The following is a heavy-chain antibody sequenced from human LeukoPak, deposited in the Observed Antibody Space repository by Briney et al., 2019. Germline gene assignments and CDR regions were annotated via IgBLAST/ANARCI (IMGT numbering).Heavy chain of an antibody. CDR3: ARDGERYCSSTSCFSLKNYYYMDV. D-gene: IGHD2-2*01. Sequence: PGGSLRLSCAASGFTFSRYSMNWVRQAPGKGLEWVSYISSSSSTIYYADSVKGRFTISRDNAKNSLYLQMNSLRAEDTAVYYCARDGERYCSSTSCFSLKNYYYMDVWGKGTTVTVSS. J-gene: IGHJ6*03. V-gene: IGHV3-48*01. CDR1: GFTFSRYS. CDR2: ISSSSSTI.